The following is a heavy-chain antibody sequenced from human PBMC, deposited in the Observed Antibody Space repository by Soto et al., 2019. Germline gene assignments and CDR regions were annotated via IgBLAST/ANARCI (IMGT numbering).Heavy chain of an antibody. J-gene: IGHJ4*02. CDR3: AKESTIFGVVIIGFDY. V-gene: IGHV3-23*01. Sequence: GGSLRLSCAASGFTFSSYAMSWVRQAPGKGLEWVSAISGSGGSTYYADSVKGRFTISRDNSKNMLYLQMNSLRAEDTAVYYCAKESTIFGVVIIGFDYWGQGTLVTVSS. CDR1: GFTFSSYA. CDR2: ISGSGGST. D-gene: IGHD3-3*01.